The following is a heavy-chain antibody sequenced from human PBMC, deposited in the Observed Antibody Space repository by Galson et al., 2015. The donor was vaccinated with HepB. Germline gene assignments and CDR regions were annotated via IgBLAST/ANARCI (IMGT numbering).Heavy chain of an antibody. CDR2: INHSGST. D-gene: IGHD3-16*01. V-gene: IGHV4-34*01. J-gene: IGHJ5*02. Sequence: LSLTCAVYGGSFSGYYWSWIRQPPGKGLEWIGEINHSGSTNYNPSLKSRVTISVDTSKNQFSLKLSSVTAADTAVYYCARYRSLLRWFDPWGQGTLVTVSS. CDR1: GGSFSGYY. CDR3: ARYRSLLRWFDP.